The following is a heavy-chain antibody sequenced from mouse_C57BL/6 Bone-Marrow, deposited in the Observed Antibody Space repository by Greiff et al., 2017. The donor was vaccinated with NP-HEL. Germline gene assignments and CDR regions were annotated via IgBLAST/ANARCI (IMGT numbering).Heavy chain of an antibody. D-gene: IGHD1-1*01. V-gene: IGHV5-6*01. CDR3: ARHPITTVVPGAY. CDR2: ISSGGSYT. J-gene: IGHJ3*01. CDR1: GFTFSSYG. Sequence: EVQLVESGGDLVKPGGSLKLSCAASGFTFSSYGMSWVRQTPDKRLEWVATISSGGSYTYYPDSVKGRFTISRDNAKNTLYLQMSSLKSEDTAMYYCARHPITTVVPGAYWGQGTLVTVSA.